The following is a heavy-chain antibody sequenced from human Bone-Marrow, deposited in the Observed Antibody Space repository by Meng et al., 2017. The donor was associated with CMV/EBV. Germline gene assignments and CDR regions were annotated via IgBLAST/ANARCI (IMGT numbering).Heavy chain of an antibody. Sequence: GGSLRLSCAASGFTFSSYSMNWVRQAPGKGVEWVSSISSSSSYVYDADSVRGRFTISRDNPKNSLYLQIDNLTAEDTGVYYCAREGGISAAIDYYGMDVWGQGTTVTVSS. D-gene: IGHD6-13*01. CDR3: AREGGISAAIDYYGMDV. CDR1: GFTFSSYS. J-gene: IGHJ6*02. V-gene: IGHV3-21*01. CDR2: ISSSSSYV.